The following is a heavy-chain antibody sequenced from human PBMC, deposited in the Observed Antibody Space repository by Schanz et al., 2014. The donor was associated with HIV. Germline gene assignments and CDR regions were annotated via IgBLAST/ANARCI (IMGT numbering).Heavy chain of an antibody. CDR3: ARDRYRNGYFDY. CDR2: IWYDGSNK. D-gene: IGHD1-1*01. Sequence: IQLLESGGGLVQPGGSLRLSCAASGFSFSSYVMSWIRQAPGKGLEWVAVIWYDGSNKYYADSVKGRFTISRDNSENTLDLQMTSLRAEDTAVYYCARDRYRNGYFDYWGQGTLVTVSS. CDR1: GFSFSSYV. V-gene: IGHV3-33*08. J-gene: IGHJ4*02.